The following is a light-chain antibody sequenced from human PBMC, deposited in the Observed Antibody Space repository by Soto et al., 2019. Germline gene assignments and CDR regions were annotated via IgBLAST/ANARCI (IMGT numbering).Light chain of an antibody. CDR2: GAS. V-gene: IGKV3-15*01. Sequence: EIVMTQSPATVSVSPGARATLSCRASQSVSSNLAWYQQKPGQAPRLLIYGASTRATGIPARVSGSGSGTEFTLTISSLQSEDFAVYYCQQYNDWPLRFGQGTKVEIK. CDR3: QQYNDWPLR. J-gene: IGKJ1*01. CDR1: QSVSSN.